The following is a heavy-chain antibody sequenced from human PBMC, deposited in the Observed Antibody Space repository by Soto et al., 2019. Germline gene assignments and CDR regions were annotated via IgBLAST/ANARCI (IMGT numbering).Heavy chain of an antibody. CDR3: ARGVEGGYYYGMDV. J-gene: IGHJ6*02. V-gene: IGHV4-31*03. Sequence: SETLSLTCTVSGGSISSGGYYWSWIRQHPGKGLEWIGYIYYSGSTYYNPSLKSRVTISVDTSKNQLSLKLSSVTAADTAVYYCARGVEGGYYYGMDVWGQGTTVTVSS. CDR2: IYYSGST. D-gene: IGHD1-1*01. CDR1: GGSISSGGYY.